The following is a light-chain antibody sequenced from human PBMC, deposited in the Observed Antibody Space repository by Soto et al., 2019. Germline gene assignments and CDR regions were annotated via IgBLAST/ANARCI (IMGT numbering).Light chain of an antibody. J-gene: IGLJ2*01. CDR3: CSYARDLAL. CDR1: SSDVGGYDF. Sequence: QSALTQPRSVSGSPGQSVTISCTGTSSDVGGYDFVSWYQQHPGKAPKLVISDVSKRPSGVPDRFSGSKSGNTASLTISGLQAEDEADYYCCSYARDLALFGGGTKVTVL. CDR2: DVS. V-gene: IGLV2-11*01.